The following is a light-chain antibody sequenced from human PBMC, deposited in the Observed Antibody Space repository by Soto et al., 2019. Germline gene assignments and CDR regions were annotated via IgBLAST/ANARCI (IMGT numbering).Light chain of an antibody. CDR1: QDISTY. CDR2: VAS. Sequence: DIQLTQSPSFLSASVGDIVTLTCRASQDISTYLAWFQQKPGKAPNLLIYVASTLQDGVPSRFSGSGSGTEFTLTINNLQPEDFATYYCQQVDSYPLTFGGGTEVEIK. J-gene: IGKJ4*01. CDR3: QQVDSYPLT. V-gene: IGKV1-9*01.